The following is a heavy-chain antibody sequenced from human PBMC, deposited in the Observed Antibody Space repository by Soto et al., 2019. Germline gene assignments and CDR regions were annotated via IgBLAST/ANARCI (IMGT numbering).Heavy chain of an antibody. CDR1: GFTFSSYA. D-gene: IGHD3-22*01. CDR3: AKDQRNYYDSRHYSIFQH. CDR2: ISGSGGST. Sequence: GGSLRLSCAASGFTFSSYAMSWVRQAPGKGLEWVSAISGSGGSTYYADSVKGRFTISRDNSKNTLYLQMNSLRAEDTAVYYCAKDQRNYYDSRHYSIFQHWGQGTLVTVSS. V-gene: IGHV3-23*01. J-gene: IGHJ1*01.